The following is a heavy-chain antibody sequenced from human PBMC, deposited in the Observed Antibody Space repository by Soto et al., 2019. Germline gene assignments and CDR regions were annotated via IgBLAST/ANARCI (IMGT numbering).Heavy chain of an antibody. CDR1: GGSFSGYY. CDR2: INHSGST. V-gene: IGHV4-34*01. J-gene: IGHJ5*02. Sequence: SETLSLTCAVYGGSFSGYYWSWIRQPPGKGLECIGEINHSGSTNYNPSFKSRVTISVDTSKNQFSLKLSSVTAADTAVYYCSGGRWFDPWGQGTLVTVSS. CDR3: SGGRWFDP.